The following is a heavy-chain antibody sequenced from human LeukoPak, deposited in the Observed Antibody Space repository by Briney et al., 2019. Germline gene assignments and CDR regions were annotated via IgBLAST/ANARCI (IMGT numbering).Heavy chain of an antibody. D-gene: IGHD2-8*02. CDR3: ARASGADEMYNWFDP. CDR2: IYHSGSS. CDR1: GVSISSGGDY. V-gene: IGHV4-30-2*01. J-gene: IGHJ5*02. Sequence: SQTLSLTCAVSGVSISSGGDYWSWVRQPPGKGLEWIGYIYHSGSSYYNPSLKIRVTLSADRSKNQFSLKRTSVPAADKAVYYCARASGADEMYNWFDPWGQGTLVIVSS.